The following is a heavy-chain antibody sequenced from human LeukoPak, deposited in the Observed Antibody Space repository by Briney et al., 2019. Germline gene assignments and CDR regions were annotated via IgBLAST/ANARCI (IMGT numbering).Heavy chain of an antibody. V-gene: IGHV4-61*02. D-gene: IGHD3-10*01. CDR1: GGSISSGSYY. J-gene: IGHJ6*04. Sequence: PSETLSLSCTVSGGSISSGSYYWSWIRQPAGKGLEWIGRIYTSGSTNYNPSLKSRVTISVDTSKNQFSLKLSSVTAADTAVYYCARGPPRGYYGSGSYYKFGMDVWGKGTTVTVSS. CDR2: IYTSGST. CDR3: ARGPPRGYYGSGSYYKFGMDV.